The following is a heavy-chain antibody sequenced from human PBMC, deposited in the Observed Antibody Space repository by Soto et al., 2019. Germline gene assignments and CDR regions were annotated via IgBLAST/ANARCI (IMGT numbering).Heavy chain of an antibody. CDR1: GFSVSPKY. CDR2: IYNDDST. Sequence: PGGSLRLSCAASGFSVSPKYMSWVRQAPGKGLEWVSVIYNDDSTYYADSVKGRFTISRDTTRTTLYLQMNSLRAEDTAVYFCASVATLYYFDYWGQGTLVTVSS. V-gene: IGHV3-66*01. CDR3: ASVATLYYFDY. D-gene: IGHD5-12*01. J-gene: IGHJ4*02.